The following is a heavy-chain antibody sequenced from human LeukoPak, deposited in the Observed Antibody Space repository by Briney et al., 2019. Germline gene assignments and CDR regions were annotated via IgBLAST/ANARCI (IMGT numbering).Heavy chain of an antibody. J-gene: IGHJ4*02. CDR1: GFTFSSYA. CDR3: AKDQQQLVHPLHFDY. V-gene: IGHV3-23*01. D-gene: IGHD6-13*01. CDR2: ISGSGGST. Sequence: PGGSLRLSCAASGFTFSSYAMSWVRQAPGKGLEWVSAISGSGGSTYYADSVKGRFTIPRDNSKNTLYLQMNSLRAEDTAVYYCAKDQQQLVHPLHFDYWGQGTLVTVSS.